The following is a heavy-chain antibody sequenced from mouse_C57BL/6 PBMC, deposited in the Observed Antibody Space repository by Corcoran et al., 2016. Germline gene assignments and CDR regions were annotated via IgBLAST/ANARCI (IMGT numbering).Heavy chain of an antibody. J-gene: IGHJ3*01. Sequence: QIQLVQSGPELKKPGETVKISCKASGYTFTTYGMSWVKQAPGKGLKWMGWINTYSGVPTYADDFKGRFAFSLETSASTAYLQINNLKNEDTATYFCARSYDGYYWFAYWGQGTLVTVSA. D-gene: IGHD2-3*01. CDR3: ARSYDGYYWFAY. V-gene: IGHV9-3*01. CDR1: GYTFTTYG. CDR2: INTYSGVP.